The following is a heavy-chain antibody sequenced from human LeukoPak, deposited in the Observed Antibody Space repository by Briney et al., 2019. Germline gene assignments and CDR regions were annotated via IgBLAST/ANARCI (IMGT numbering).Heavy chain of an antibody. J-gene: IGHJ4*02. V-gene: IGHV3-11*01. Sequence: PGGSLRLSCAASGFTFSDYYMSWIRQAPGKGLEWVSYISSSGSTIYYADSVKGRFTISRDNAKNSLYLQMNSLRAEDTAVYYCARDLLWFGELLSLGYWGQGTLVTVSS. D-gene: IGHD3-10*01. CDR1: GFTFSDYY. CDR2: ISSSGSTI. CDR3: ARDLLWFGELLSLGY.